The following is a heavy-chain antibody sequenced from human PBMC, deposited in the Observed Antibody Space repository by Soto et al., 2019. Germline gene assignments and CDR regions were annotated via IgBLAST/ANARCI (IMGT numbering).Heavy chain of an antibody. V-gene: IGHV3-23*01. Sequence: GGSLRLSCAASGFTFTTYSMTWVRQTPGKGLEWVAHITATGATTYYADSVKGRFTISRDTSKNTLYLQMNSLRAEDTALYYCAKCMQAYWNYDAHHIWGQGTMVTVSS. CDR3: AKCMQAYWNYDAHHI. CDR1: GFTFTTYS. J-gene: IGHJ3*02. D-gene: IGHD1-7*01. CDR2: ITATGATT.